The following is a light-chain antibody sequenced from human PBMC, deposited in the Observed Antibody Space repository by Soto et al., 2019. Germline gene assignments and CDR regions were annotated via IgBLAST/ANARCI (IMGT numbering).Light chain of an antibody. J-gene: IGLJ1*01. Sequence: QSALTQPASVSGSPGQSITISCTGTSSDLAIYNYVSWYQQQPGKAPKLMIYQVTNRPSGVSNRFSGSRSGNTASLTISGLQAEDEADYYCSSYRSSSSRVFGTGTKVTVL. CDR1: SSDLAIYNY. V-gene: IGLV2-14*01. CDR2: QVT. CDR3: SSYRSSSSRV.